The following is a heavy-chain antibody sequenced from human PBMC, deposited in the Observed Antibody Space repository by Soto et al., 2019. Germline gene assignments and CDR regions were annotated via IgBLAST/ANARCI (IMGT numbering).Heavy chain of an antibody. CDR3: ASGGQQLVSDYYYYGMDV. D-gene: IGHD6-13*01. V-gene: IGHV1-69*06. Sequence: GXSVKVSCKASGGTFSSYAISWVRQAPGQGLEWMGGIIPIFGTANYAQKFQGRVTITADKSTSTAYMELSSLRSEDTAVYYCASGGQQLVSDYYYYGMDVWGQGTTVTVS. CDR1: GGTFSSYA. CDR2: IIPIFGTA. J-gene: IGHJ6*02.